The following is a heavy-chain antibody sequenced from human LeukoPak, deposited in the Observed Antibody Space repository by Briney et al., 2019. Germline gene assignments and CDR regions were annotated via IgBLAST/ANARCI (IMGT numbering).Heavy chain of an antibody. CDR2: INPNSGGT. CDR3: ARGTSGWYGFDY. V-gene: IGHV1-2*06. D-gene: IGHD6-19*01. Sequence: ASVKVSCKASGYTFTGYYMHWVRQAPGQGLEWMGRINPNSGGTNYAQKFQGMVTMTRDTSISTAYMELSRLRSDDTAVYYCARGTSGWYGFDYWGQGTLVTVSS. J-gene: IGHJ4*02. CDR1: GYTFTGYY.